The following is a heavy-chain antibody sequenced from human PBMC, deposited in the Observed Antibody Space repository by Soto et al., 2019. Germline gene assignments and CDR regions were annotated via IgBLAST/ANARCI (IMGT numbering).Heavy chain of an antibody. CDR1: GGSISSGGYS. J-gene: IGHJ5*02. CDR3: ARVPDR. Sequence: SETLSLTCAVSGGSISSGGYSWSWIRQPPGKGLEWIGYIYHSGSTYYNPSLKSRVTISVDRSKNQFSLKLSSMTVADTAVYYCARVPDRWGQGTLVTVSS. D-gene: IGHD2-2*01. CDR2: IYHSGST. V-gene: IGHV4-30-2*01.